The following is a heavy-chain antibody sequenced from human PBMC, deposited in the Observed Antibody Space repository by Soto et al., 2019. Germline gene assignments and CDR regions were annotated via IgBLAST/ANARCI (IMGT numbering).Heavy chain of an antibody. V-gene: IGHV4-30-4*01. CDR1: GGSISSDDYY. D-gene: IGHD3-22*01. CDR2: IHSSGSI. Sequence: SETLSLTCTVSGGSISSDDYYWSWIRQAPGRGLEWIGYIHSSGSIYYNPSLKSRATMSIDTAGNQFSLKVSSVTVADTAVYYCARDLDGLHDDTSGPFPRPGWGQGTLVTVPQ. J-gene: IGHJ1*01. CDR3: ARDLDGLHDDTSGPFPRPG.